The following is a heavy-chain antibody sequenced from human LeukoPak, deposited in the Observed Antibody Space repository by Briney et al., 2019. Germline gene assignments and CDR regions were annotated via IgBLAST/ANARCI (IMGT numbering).Heavy chain of an antibody. J-gene: IGHJ3*02. CDR3: ARAMTTVTTGHHAFDI. V-gene: IGHV3-30-3*01. Sequence: GGSLRLSCAASGFTFSSYAMHWVRQAPGKGLEWVAVISYDGSNKYYADSVKGRFTISRDNSKNTLYLQMNSLRAEDTAVYYCARAMTTVTTGHHAFDIWGQGTMVTVSS. CDR1: GFTFSSYA. CDR2: ISYDGSNK. D-gene: IGHD4-17*01.